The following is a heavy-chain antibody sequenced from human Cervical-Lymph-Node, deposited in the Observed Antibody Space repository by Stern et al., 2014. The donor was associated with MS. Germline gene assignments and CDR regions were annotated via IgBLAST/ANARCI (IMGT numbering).Heavy chain of an antibody. V-gene: IGHV3-30*01. CDR3: ARERGQAYCGGDCYSDAFDI. D-gene: IGHD2-21*02. CDR2: ISYDGSNK. J-gene: IGHJ3*02. Sequence: DQLVESGGGVVQPGRSLRLSCAASGFTFSSYAMHWVRQAPGKGLEWLAVISYDGSNKYYADSVKGRFTISRDNSKNTLYLQMNSLRAEDTAVYYCARERGQAYCGGDCYSDAFDIWGQGTMVTVSS. CDR1: GFTFSSYA.